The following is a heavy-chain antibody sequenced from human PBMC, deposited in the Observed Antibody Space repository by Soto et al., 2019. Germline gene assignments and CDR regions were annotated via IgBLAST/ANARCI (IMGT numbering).Heavy chain of an antibody. CDR1: DSVNITGGSA. Sequence: TETVTGAGCDSVNITGGSAWSRIRQPPGKGLEWIGYIYLSGFTYSNPSLKSRVSMSIDTSKNEFSLKLSSVTAADTAVYYCARGGLDDFWSGYLYDLDSWGLGTRVTVSS. V-gene: IGHV4-30-2*05. CDR2: IYLSGFT. D-gene: IGHD3-3*01. CDR3: ARGGLDDFWSGYLYDLDS. J-gene: IGHJ4*02.